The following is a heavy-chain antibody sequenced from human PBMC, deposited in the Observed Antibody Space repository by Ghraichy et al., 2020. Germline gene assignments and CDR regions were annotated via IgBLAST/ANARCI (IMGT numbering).Heavy chain of an antibody. CDR2: ISDSGGST. J-gene: IGHJ6*02. V-gene: IGHV3-23*01. CDR3: AKTVTNHYYYYGMDV. D-gene: IGHD4-17*01. CDR1: GFSFSSYA. Sequence: GGSLRLSCAASGFSFSSYAMSWVRQAPGKGLEWVSAISDSGGSTYYADSVKGRFTISRDNSKNTLYLQMNSLRAEDTAVYYCAKTVTNHYYYYGMDVWGHGTTVTVSS.